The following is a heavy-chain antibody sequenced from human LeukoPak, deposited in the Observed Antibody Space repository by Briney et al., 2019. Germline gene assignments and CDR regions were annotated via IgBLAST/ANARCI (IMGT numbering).Heavy chain of an antibody. Sequence: SETLSLTCTVSGGSISSSSYYWGWIRLPPGKGLEWIGSIYYRGSTFYNPSLKSRVTVSLDTSRNQFSLKVSSVTAADTAVYYCARVGYCSDGSCYSEDDYWGQGTLVTVSS. D-gene: IGHD2-15*01. V-gene: IGHV4-39*07. CDR3: ARVGYCSDGSCYSEDDY. CDR2: IYYRGST. CDR1: GGSISSSSYY. J-gene: IGHJ4*02.